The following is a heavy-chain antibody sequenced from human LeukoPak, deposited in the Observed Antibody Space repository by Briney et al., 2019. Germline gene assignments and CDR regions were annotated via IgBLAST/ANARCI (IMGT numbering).Heavy chain of an antibody. J-gene: IGHJ6*03. D-gene: IGHD1-1*01. CDR3: ARGKYPDNDDYLDV. CDR2: ISSGGDIM. Sequence: GGSLRLSCAASGLRFSDYYVSWIRQAPGKGLQWVSYISSGGDIMHYADSVKGRFTSSRDNAKNSLYLQMNSLRAEDTALYYCARGKYPDNDDYLDVWGKGTTVIVSS. CDR1: GLRFSDYY. V-gene: IGHV3-11*01.